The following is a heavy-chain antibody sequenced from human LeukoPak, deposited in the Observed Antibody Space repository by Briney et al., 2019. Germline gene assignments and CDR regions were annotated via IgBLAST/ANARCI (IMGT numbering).Heavy chain of an antibody. D-gene: IGHD3-10*01. J-gene: IGHJ5*02. CDR1: GFTVSSNY. CDR2: IYSGGST. CDR3: ARGSRQQYYGSGSPQRFDP. Sequence: GGSLRLSCAASGFTVSSNYMSWVRQAPGKGLEWVSVIYSGGSTYYADSVKGRFTISRDNAKNSLYLQMNSLRAEDTAVYYCARGSRQQYYGSGSPQRFDPWGQGTLVTVSS. V-gene: IGHV3-53*01.